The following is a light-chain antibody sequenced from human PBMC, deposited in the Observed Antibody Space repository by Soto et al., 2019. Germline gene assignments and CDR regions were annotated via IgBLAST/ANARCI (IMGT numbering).Light chain of an antibody. CDR2: DAS. CDR3: QQRSNWYT. Sequence: EIVLTQSQATLSLSPGERATLSCRASQSVSSYLAWYQQKPGQAPRLLIYDASNRATGITARFSGSGSGTAFTLTISSLEPEDFAVYYCQQRSNWYTFGQGTKLEIK. V-gene: IGKV3-11*01. CDR1: QSVSSY. J-gene: IGKJ2*01.